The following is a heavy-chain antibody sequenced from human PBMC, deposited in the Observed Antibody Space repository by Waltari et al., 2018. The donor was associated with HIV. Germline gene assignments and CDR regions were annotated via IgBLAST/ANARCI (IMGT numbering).Heavy chain of an antibody. Sequence: EVQLVESGGGLVQPGGSLRLSCAASGFTFSSYWMSWVRQAPGKGLEWVANIKQDGSEKYYVDSVKGRFTISRDNAKNSLYLQMNSLRAEDTAVYYCARMALMELGDRDYWGQGTLVTVSS. D-gene: IGHD1-1*01. J-gene: IGHJ4*02. CDR1: GFTFSSYW. CDR3: ARMALMELGDRDY. CDR2: IKQDGSEK. V-gene: IGHV3-7*01.